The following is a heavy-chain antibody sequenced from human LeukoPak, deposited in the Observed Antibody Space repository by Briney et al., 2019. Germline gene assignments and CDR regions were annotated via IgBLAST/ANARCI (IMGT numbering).Heavy chain of an antibody. V-gene: IGHV3-53*01. J-gene: IGHJ4*02. CDR3: TRDYNWNPDY. D-gene: IGHD1-1*01. Sequence: PGGSLRLSCAASGFTVSSNYMSWVRQAPGKGLEWVSVIYSGGSTYYADSVKGRFTISRDNGKNSLYLQMNSLRAEDTGVYYCTRDYNWNPDYWGQGTLVTVSS. CDR1: GFTVSSNY. CDR2: IYSGGST.